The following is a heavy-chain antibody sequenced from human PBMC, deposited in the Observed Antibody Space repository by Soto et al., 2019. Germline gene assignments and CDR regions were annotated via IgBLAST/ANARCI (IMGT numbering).Heavy chain of an antibody. D-gene: IGHD1-26*01. Sequence: QVQLVQSGAEVRKPGSSVKVSCEASGGTFSSYALNWMRQAPGQGLEWMGGIIPLFGTTTYAEKFQGRVTITADESRRTAFLELSSLTSEDTAMYYCARDGGGATFDYWGQGTLVTVSS. CDR1: GGTFSSYA. V-gene: IGHV1-69*12. J-gene: IGHJ4*02. CDR2: IIPLFGTT. CDR3: ARDGGGATFDY.